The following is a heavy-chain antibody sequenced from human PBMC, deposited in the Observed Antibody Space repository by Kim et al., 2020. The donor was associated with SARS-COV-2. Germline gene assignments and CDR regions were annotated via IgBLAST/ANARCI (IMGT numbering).Heavy chain of an antibody. CDR2: IYYSGST. Sequence: SETLSLTCTVSGGSISSSSYYWGWIRQPPGKGLEWIGSIYYSGSTYYNPSLKSRVTISVDTSKNQFSLKLSSVTAADTAVYYCATTPAHNTYYYGSGSYTYFDYWGQGTLVTVSS. CDR3: ATTPAHNTYYYGSGSYTYFDY. V-gene: IGHV4-39*01. D-gene: IGHD3-10*01. J-gene: IGHJ4*02. CDR1: GGSISSSSYY.